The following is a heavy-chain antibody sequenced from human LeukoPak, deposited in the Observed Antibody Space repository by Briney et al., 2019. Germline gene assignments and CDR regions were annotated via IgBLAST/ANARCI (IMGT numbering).Heavy chain of an antibody. D-gene: IGHD5-24*01. V-gene: IGHV4-34*01. CDR3: ARGRQRNWFDP. Sequence: SETLSLTCAVYGGSSSGYYWSWIRQPPGKGPEWIGEINHSGSTNYNPSLKSRVTISVDTSKNQFSLKLSSVTAADTAVYYCARGRQRNWFDPWGQGTLVTVSS. J-gene: IGHJ5*02. CDR2: INHSGST. CDR1: GGSSSGYY.